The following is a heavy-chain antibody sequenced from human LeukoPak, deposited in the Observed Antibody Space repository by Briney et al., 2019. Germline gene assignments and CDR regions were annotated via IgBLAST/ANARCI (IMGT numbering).Heavy chain of an antibody. J-gene: IGHJ1*01. CDR3: VRDEGYFQH. CDR2: ISSTSNYT. CDR1: GFTFSTYS. Sequence: GGSLRLSCAASGFTFSTYSMNWVRQAPGKGLEWVSSISSTSNYTYYADSVKGRFTISRDNAKNSLYLQMNSLRAEDTAVCYCVRDEGYFQHWGQGTLVTVSS. V-gene: IGHV3-21*01.